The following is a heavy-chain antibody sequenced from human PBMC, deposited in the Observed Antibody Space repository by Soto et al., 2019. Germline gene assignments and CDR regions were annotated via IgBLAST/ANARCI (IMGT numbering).Heavy chain of an antibody. V-gene: IGHV3-23*01. Sequence: GGSLRLSCAASGFTFSSYSMSWVRQAPGKGLEWVSGFRTSGDGGTTYYADSVKGRFTISRDNSKNMLFLQMNSLRAEDTAIYYCAKKVTSGPGSQYFDYCGQGTLVTVSS. CDR3: AKKVTSGPGSQYFDY. D-gene: IGHD3-10*01. CDR1: GFTFSSYS. J-gene: IGHJ4*02. CDR2: FRTSGDGGTT.